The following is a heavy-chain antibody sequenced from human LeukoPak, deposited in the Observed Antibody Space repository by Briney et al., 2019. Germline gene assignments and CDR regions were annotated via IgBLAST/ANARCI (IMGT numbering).Heavy chain of an antibody. J-gene: IGHJ4*02. CDR3: ARDWYSSGWYGTQPGY. Sequence: GASVKVSCKASGYTFTSYAMNWVRQAPGQGLEWMGWINTNTGNPTYAQGFTGRFVFPLDTSVSTAYLQISSLKAEDTAVYYCARDWYSSGWYGTQPGYWGQGTLVTVSS. CDR2: INTNTGNP. CDR1: GYTFTSYA. V-gene: IGHV7-4-1*02. D-gene: IGHD6-19*01.